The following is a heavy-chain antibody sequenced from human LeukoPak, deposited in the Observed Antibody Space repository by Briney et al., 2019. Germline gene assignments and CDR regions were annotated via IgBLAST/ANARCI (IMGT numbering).Heavy chain of an antibody. Sequence: GGSLRLSCAASGFTFSHYGMHWVRQAPGKGLEWVAVMWSDGTKKYYADSVKGRFTISRDNSKNTLYLQMNSLRAEDTAVYYCARDRVGATDYFDYWGQGTLVTVSS. CDR3: ARDRVGATDYFDY. CDR1: GFTFSHYG. D-gene: IGHD1-26*01. J-gene: IGHJ4*02. CDR2: MWSDGTKK. V-gene: IGHV3-30*19.